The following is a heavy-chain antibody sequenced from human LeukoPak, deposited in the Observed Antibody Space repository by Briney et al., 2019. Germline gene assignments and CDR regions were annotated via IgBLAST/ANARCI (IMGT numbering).Heavy chain of an antibody. CDR1: GGSFSGYY. Sequence: PSETLSLTCAVYGGSFSGYYWSWIRQPPGKGLEWIGEINHSGSTNYNPSLKSRVTISVDTSKNQFSLKLSSVTAADTAVYYCARGGLAGNYDFWSGYYWALFAYWGQGTLVTVSS. J-gene: IGHJ4*02. V-gene: IGHV4-34*01. D-gene: IGHD3-3*01. CDR2: INHSGST. CDR3: ARGGLAGNYDFWSGYYWALFAY.